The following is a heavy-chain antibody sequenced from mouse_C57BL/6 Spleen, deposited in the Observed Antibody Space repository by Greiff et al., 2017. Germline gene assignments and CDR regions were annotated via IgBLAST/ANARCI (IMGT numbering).Heavy chain of an antibody. CDR1: GYSITSGYY. J-gene: IGHJ4*01. V-gene: IGHV3-6*01. CDR2: ISYDGSN. Sequence: EVKLQESGPGLVKPSQSLSLTCSVTGYSITSGYYWNWIRQFPGNKLEWMGYISYDGSNNYNPSLKNRISITRDTSKNQFFLKLNSVTTEDTATYYCAQLAMDYWGQGTSVTVSS. CDR3: AQLAMDY. D-gene: IGHD4-1*02.